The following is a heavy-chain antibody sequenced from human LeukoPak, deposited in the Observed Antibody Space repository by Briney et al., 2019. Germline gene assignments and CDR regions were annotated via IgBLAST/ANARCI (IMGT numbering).Heavy chain of an antibody. CDR1: GFTFSSYG. Sequence: PGGSLRLSCAASGFTFSSYGMHWVRQAPGKGLEWVAFIRYDGSNKYYADSVKGRFTISRDNSKNTLYLQMNSLRAEDTAVYYCAKDSGEGLYSSGWYPSTPPIHWGQGTLVTVSS. V-gene: IGHV3-30*02. CDR3: AKDSGEGLYSSGWYPSTPPIH. CDR2: IRYDGSNK. J-gene: IGHJ4*02. D-gene: IGHD6-19*01.